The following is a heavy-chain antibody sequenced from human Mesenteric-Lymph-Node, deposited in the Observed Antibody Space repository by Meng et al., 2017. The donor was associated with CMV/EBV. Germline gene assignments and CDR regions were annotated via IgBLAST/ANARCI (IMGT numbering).Heavy chain of an antibody. D-gene: IGHD1-26*01. CDR3: AKDGLGGIITDNWFDP. J-gene: IGHJ5*02. Sequence: WLSLSDSYRSWIRQAPGKGLELVSYISESGTIIKYADSVKGRFTISRDNAKNSLYLQMNSLRVEDTAMYYCAKDGLGGIITDNWFDPWGQGTLVTVSS. CDR1: WLSLSDSY. CDR2: ISESGTII. V-gene: IGHV3-11*04.